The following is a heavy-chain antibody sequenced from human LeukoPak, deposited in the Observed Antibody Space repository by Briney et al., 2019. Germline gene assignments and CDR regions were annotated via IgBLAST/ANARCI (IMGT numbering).Heavy chain of an antibody. J-gene: IGHJ4*02. D-gene: IGHD4-11*01. Sequence: GGSLRLSCAASGFTFNHFGMHWVRQAPGKGLEWVAVIWSDGSNKFYADSVRGRFTISRDDSRKTVYLQMDRMTAEDTAIYYCAKDAQRGFDYSNSLEYWGQGAPVTVSS. CDR2: IWSDGSNK. V-gene: IGHV3-33*06. CDR1: GFTFNHFG. CDR3: AKDAQRGFDYSNSLEY.